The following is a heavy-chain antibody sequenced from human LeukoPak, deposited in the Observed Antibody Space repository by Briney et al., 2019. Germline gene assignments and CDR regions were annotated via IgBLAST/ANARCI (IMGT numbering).Heavy chain of an antibody. CDR3: ARGPPEYYDFWSGYYFAY. Sequence: SETLSLTCTVSGGSISSSSYYWGWIRQPPGKGLEWIGSIYYSGSTYYNPSLKSRVTISVDTSKNQFSLKLSSVTAADTAVYYCARGPPEYYDFWSGYYFAYWGQGTLVTVSS. J-gene: IGHJ4*02. CDR2: IYYSGST. D-gene: IGHD3-3*01. CDR1: GGSISSSSYY. V-gene: IGHV4-39*07.